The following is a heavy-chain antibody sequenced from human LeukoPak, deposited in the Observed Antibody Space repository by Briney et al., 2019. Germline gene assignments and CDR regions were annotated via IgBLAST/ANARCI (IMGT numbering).Heavy chain of an antibody. CDR1: GFTFGTYW. CDR3: ARSIVGAAFDS. V-gene: IGHV3-74*01. D-gene: IGHD1-26*01. J-gene: IGHJ4*02. CDR2: IDGDGSAT. Sequence: GGSLRLSCAASGFTFGTYWMHWVRQAPGKGLVWVSRIDGDGSATNYADSVKGRFTISRDNAKNTLYLQMNSLRAEDTAVYYCARSIVGAAFDSWGQGTLVTVSS.